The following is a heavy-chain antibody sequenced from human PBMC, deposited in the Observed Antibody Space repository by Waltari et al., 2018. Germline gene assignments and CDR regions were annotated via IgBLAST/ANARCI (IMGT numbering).Heavy chain of an antibody. CDR2: INHSGST. D-gene: IGHD1-7*01. J-gene: IGHJ3*02. V-gene: IGHV4-34*01. CDR3: ARGKLGEAGTPRDDAFDI. CDR1: GGSFSGYY. Sequence: QVQLQQWGAGLLKPSETLSLTCAVYGGSFSGYYWSWIRQPPGKGLEWIGEINHSGSTNYNPSLKSRVTISVDTSKNQFSLKLSSVTAADTAVYYCARGKLGEAGTPRDDAFDIWGQGTMVTVSS.